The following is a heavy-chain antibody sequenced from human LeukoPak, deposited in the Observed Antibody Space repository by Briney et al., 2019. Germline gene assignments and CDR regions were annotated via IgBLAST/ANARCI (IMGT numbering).Heavy chain of an antibody. V-gene: IGHV3-30*02. J-gene: IGHJ3*02. Sequence: GGSLRLSCAASGFTFSDFGMVWVRQAPGKGVEWVAFIRYDGRIKYYTDSVKDRFTVSRDNSRNTLYLQLNSLRDDDTAVYYCARGALLDRDVFDIWGQGTMVTVSS. CDR3: ARGALLDRDVFDI. CDR1: GFTFSDFG. D-gene: IGHD1-26*01. CDR2: IRYDGRIK.